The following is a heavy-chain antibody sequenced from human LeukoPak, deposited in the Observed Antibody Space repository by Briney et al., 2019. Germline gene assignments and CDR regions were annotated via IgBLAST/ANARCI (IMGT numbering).Heavy chain of an antibody. CDR3: ARGYNNDWYNWFDP. CDR2: INGDESSI. V-gene: IGHV3-74*01. D-gene: IGHD3-9*01. CDR1: GFTFNNYW. J-gene: IGHJ5*02. Sequence: GGSLRLSCAASGFTFNNYWMHWVRQAPGKGLVWVSRINGDESSISYADSVKGRLTISRDNAKSTLYLQMNSLRADDTAVYYCARGYNNDWYNWFDPWGQGTLVTVSS.